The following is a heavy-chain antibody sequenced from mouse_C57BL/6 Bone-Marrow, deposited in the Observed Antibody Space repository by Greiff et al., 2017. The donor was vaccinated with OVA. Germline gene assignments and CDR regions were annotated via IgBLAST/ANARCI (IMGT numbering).Heavy chain of an antibody. CDR1: GCSITSDY. J-gene: IGHJ4*01. Sequence: EVKLVESGPGLAKPSQTLSLTCSVTGCSITSDYWNWIRKFPGNKLEYMGYISYSGSTYYNPSLKSRISITRDTSKNKYYLQLNSVTTEDTATYYCTRYDGDYGAMDYWGQGTSVTVSS. D-gene: IGHD2-13*01. CDR3: TRYDGDYGAMDY. V-gene: IGHV3-8*01. CDR2: ISYSGST.